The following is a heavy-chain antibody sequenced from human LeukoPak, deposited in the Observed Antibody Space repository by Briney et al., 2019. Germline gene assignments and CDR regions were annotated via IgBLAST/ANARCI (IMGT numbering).Heavy chain of an antibody. Sequence: PGRSLRLSCAASGFTFSGYGMHWVRQAPGKGLEWVAVISYDGSNKYYADSVKGRFTISRDNSKNTLYLQMNSLRAEDTAVYFCAKGCISSGWDSTRWFDPWGQGTLVTVSS. J-gene: IGHJ5*02. CDR2: ISYDGSNK. CDR3: AKGCISSGWDSTRWFDP. CDR1: GFTFSGYG. D-gene: IGHD2-2*01. V-gene: IGHV3-30*18.